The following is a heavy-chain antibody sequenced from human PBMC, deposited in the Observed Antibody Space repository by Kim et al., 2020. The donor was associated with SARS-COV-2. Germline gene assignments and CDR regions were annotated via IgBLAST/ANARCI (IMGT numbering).Heavy chain of an antibody. D-gene: IGHD6-6*01. V-gene: IGHV3-66*01. CDR1: GFTVSSNY. J-gene: IGHJ6*02. CDR2: IYSGGST. Sequence: GGSLRLSCAASGFTVSSNYMSWVRQAPGKGLEWVSVIYSGGSTYYADSVKGRFTISRDNSKNTLYLQMNSLRAEDTAVYYCAREGEYTRYYYYGMDVWGQGTTVTVSS. CDR3: AREGEYTRYYYYGMDV.